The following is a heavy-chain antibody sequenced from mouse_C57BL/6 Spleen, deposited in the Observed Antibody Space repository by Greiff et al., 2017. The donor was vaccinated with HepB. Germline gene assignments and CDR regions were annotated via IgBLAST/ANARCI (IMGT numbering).Heavy chain of an antibody. CDR3: ARGYYGPLAY. V-gene: IGHV1-64*01. J-gene: IGHJ3*01. Sequence: QVHVKQSGAELVKPGASVKLSCKASGYTFTSYWMHWVKQRPGQGLEWIGMIHPNSGSTNYNEKFKSKATLTVDKSSSTAYMQLSSLTSEDSAVYYCARGYYGPLAYWGQGTLVTVSA. D-gene: IGHD1-2*01. CDR2: IHPNSGST. CDR1: GYTFTSYW.